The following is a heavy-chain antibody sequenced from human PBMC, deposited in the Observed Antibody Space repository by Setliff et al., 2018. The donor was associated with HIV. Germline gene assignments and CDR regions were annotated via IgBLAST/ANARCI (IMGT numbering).Heavy chain of an antibody. Sequence: SVKVSCKASGGTFTFNTFSLTWVRQAPGQGLEWMGGIIPIFGTTNYAQKFQGRVTITTDESTTTAYMELSSLRSEDTALYYCAGSILTGYYTFGADYWGQGTLVTVSS. CDR1: GGTFTFNTFS. CDR2: IIPIFGTT. J-gene: IGHJ4*02. V-gene: IGHV1-69*05. CDR3: AGSILTGYYTFGADY. D-gene: IGHD3-9*01.